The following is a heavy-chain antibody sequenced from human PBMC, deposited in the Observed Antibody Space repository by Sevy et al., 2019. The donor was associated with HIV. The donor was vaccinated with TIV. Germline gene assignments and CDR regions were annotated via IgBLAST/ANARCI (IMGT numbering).Heavy chain of an antibody. J-gene: IGHJ5*02. CDR2: MNPNSGNT. D-gene: IGHD1-26*01. V-gene: IGHV1-8*01. CDR1: GYTFTSYD. Sequence: ASVKVSCKASGYTFTSYDINWVRQATGQGLEWMGWMNPNSGNTGYAQKFQGRVTMTRNTSISTAYMELSSLRSEDTAVYYGAGRRGLGPKKSWFDPWGQGTLVTVSS. CDR3: AGRRGLGPKKSWFDP.